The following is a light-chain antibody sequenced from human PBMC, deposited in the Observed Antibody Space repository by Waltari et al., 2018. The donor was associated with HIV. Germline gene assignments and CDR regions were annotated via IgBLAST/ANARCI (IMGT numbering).Light chain of an antibody. J-gene: IGLJ1*01. V-gene: IGLV1-47*01. CDR1: SSNIGSNY. CDR3: AAWDDSLSGRYV. Sequence: QSVLTQPPSASGTSGQRVTISCSGSSSNIGSNYVYWYQQLPRTAPKLLIYRNNQRPSGVPDRFSGSKSGTSASLAISGLRSEDEADYYCAAWDDSLSGRYVFGTGTKVTVL. CDR2: RNN.